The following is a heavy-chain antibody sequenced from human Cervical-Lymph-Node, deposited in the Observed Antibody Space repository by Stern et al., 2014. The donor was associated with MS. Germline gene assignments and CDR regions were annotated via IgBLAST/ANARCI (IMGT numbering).Heavy chain of an antibody. CDR2: VNPDDSDT. CDR1: GYRFNTYW. CDR3: ARHSGSTWYIEY. J-gene: IGHJ4*02. Sequence: EVQLVESGAEVKKPGEPLSISCKASGYRFNTYWLGWVRQMPGKGLEWVGIVNPDDSDTRYSPSLSGRVTISVDKSLSTAYLYWSSLKASDTAMYYCARHSGSTWYIEYWGQGTLVTVSS. V-gene: IGHV5-51*01. D-gene: IGHD6-13*01.